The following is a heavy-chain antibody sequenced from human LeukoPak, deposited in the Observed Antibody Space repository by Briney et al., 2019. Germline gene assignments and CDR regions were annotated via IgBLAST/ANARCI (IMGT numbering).Heavy chain of an antibody. CDR2: ISGSGGST. J-gene: IGHJ4*02. CDR3: ARGSRIADFDY. CDR1: GFTFSSYA. D-gene: IGHD6-13*01. Sequence: GGSLRLSCATSGFTFSSYAMSWVRQAPGKGLEWVSAISGSGGSTYYADSVKGRFTISRDNSKNTLYLQMNSLRAEDTAVYYCARGSRIADFDYWGQGTLVTVSS. V-gene: IGHV3-23*01.